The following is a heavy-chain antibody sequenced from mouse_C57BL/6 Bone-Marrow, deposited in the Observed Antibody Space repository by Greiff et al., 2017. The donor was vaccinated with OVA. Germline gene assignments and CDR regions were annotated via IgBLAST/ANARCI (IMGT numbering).Heavy chain of an antibody. V-gene: IGHV5-15*04. Sequence: DVQLVESGGGLVQPGGFLKLSCAASGFTFSDYGMAWVRQAPRKGPEWVAFISNLAYSIYYADTVTGRFTISRENAKNTLYLEMSSLRSEDTAMYYCARRFYDDWYFDVWGTGTTVTVSS. J-gene: IGHJ1*03. CDR1: GFTFSDYG. CDR3: ARRFYDDWYFDV. D-gene: IGHD2-12*01. CDR2: ISNLAYSI.